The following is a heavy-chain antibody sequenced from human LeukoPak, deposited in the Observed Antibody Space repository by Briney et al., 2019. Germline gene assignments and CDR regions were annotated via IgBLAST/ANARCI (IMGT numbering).Heavy chain of an antibody. J-gene: IGHJ4*02. V-gene: IGHV1-2*02. Sequence: ASARVSCKASGYTLTGYYMHWLRQAPGQGLEWMGWINPNNGDTNYAQKFQGRVTMTRDTSISTAYMELSRLTSDDTAVYYCAKNPYEYYFDYWGQGTLVTVSS. CDR2: INPNNGDT. CDR1: GYTLTGYY. D-gene: IGHD5-12*01. CDR3: AKNPYEYYFDY.